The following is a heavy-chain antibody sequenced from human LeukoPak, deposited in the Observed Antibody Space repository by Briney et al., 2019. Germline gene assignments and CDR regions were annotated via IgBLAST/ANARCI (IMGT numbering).Heavy chain of an antibody. D-gene: IGHD1-7*01. Sequence: SETLSLTCAVSGYSISSGYYWGWIRQPPGKGLEWIGSIYHSGSTYYNPSLKSRVTISGDTSKNQFSLKLSSVTAADTAVYYCARAESGGTTSYYFDYWGQGTLVTVSS. CDR2: IYHSGST. CDR1: GYSISSGYY. V-gene: IGHV4-38-2*01. CDR3: ARAESGGTTSYYFDY. J-gene: IGHJ4*02.